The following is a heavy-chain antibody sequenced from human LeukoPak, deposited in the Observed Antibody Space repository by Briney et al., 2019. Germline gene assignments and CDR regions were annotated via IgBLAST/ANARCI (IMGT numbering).Heavy chain of an antibody. J-gene: IGHJ3*02. CDR3: ARRVDFDAFDI. CDR2: IIPILGIA. V-gene: IGHV1-69*02. D-gene: IGHD5-12*01. Sequence: SVKVSCKASGYTFTSYYMHWVRQAPGQGLEWMGRIIPILGIANYAQKFQGRVTITADKSTSTAYMELSSLRSEDTAVYYCARRVDFDAFDIWGQGTMVTVSS. CDR1: GYTFTSYY.